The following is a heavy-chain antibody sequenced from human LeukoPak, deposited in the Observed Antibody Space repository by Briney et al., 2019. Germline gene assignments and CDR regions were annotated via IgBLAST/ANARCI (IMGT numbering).Heavy chain of an antibody. D-gene: IGHD2/OR15-2a*01. Sequence: SGPTLVKPTQTLTLTCTFSGFSLSTAGVGVGWIRQPPGKALEWLALIYWNDDKRYSPSLQSRLIITRGTSEDQVVLTMTNIDPVDTATYFCAHTGGGPTEYYQNYYYMDVWGKGTTVSVSS. V-gene: IGHV2-5*01. CDR1: GFSLSTAGVG. CDR3: AHTGGGPTEYYQNYYYMDV. J-gene: IGHJ6*03. CDR2: IYWNDDK.